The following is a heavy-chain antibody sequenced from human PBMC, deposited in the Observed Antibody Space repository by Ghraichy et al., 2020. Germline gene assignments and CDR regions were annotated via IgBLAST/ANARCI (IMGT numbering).Heavy chain of an antibody. CDR3: ARVLRYCSGGSCYKVDY. J-gene: IGHJ4*02. Sequence: ETLSLTCAVYGGSFSGYYWSWIRQPPGKGLEWIGEINHSGSTNYNPSLKSRVTISVDTSKNQFSLKLSSVTAADTAVYYCARVLRYCSGGSCYKVDYWGQGTLVTVSS. V-gene: IGHV4-34*01. D-gene: IGHD2-15*01. CDR2: INHSGST. CDR1: GGSFSGYY.